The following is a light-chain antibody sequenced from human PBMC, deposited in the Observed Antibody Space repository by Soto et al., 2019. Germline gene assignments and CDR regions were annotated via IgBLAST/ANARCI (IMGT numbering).Light chain of an antibody. CDR3: QQYGSSWT. J-gene: IGKJ1*01. CDR2: GAS. V-gene: IGKV3-20*01. Sequence: EIVLTQSPGTLSLSPGERATLCCRASQSVSSSYLAWYQQKPGQAPRLLIYGASSRATGIPDRFSGSGSGTDFTLTISRLEPEDFAVYYCQQYGSSWTFGQGTKVDI. CDR1: QSVSSSY.